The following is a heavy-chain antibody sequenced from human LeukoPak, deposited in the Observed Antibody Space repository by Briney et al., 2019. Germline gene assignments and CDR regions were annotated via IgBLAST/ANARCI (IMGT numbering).Heavy chain of an antibody. Sequence: GGSLRLSCAASGFAFNKYWVHWVRQVPGKGLVWVSRINGDGSSTMYADSVKDRFTISRDNAKNTLYLQMNSLRAEDTAVYYCAKTDSTIPNLLDVWGQGTTVTVSS. CDR3: AKTDSTIPNLLDV. CDR1: GFAFNKYW. D-gene: IGHD2-15*01. V-gene: IGHV3-74*03. CDR2: INGDGSST. J-gene: IGHJ6*02.